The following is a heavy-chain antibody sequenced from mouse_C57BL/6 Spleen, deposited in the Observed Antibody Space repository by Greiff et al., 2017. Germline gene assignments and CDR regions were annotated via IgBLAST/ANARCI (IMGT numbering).Heavy chain of an antibody. V-gene: IGHV1-82*01. D-gene: IGHD4-1*01. CDR1: GYAFSSSW. J-gene: IGHJ2*01. CDR3: ARSETGTGYFDY. Sequence: VKLMESGPELVKPGASVKISCKASGYAFSSSWMNWVKQRPGKGLEWIGRIYPGDGDTNYNGKFKGKATLTADKSSSTAYMQLSSLTSEDSAVYFCARSETGTGYFDYWGQGTTLTVSS. CDR2: IYPGDGDT.